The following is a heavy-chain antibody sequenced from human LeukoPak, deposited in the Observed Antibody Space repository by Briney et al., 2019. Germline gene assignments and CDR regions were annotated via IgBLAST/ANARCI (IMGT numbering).Heavy chain of an antibody. CDR3: ARDLGYCSTTSCYNWFDP. CDR2: LYYSGNT. V-gene: IGHV4-59*01. J-gene: IGHJ5*02. Sequence: PSETLSLTCTVSDGSISSYYWSWLRQPPGKGLEWIGYLYYSGNTNYNPSLKSRVTISVDTSKNQFSLKLSSVTAADTAVYYCARDLGYCSTTSCYNWFDPWGQGTLVTVSS. D-gene: IGHD2-2*01. CDR1: DGSISSYY.